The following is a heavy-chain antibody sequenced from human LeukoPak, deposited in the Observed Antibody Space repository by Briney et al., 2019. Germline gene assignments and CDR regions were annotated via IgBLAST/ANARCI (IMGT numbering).Heavy chain of an antibody. J-gene: IGHJ6*02. Sequence: GGSLRLSCAASGLTFSGSAMHWVRQASGKGLEWVGRIRSKANSYATAYAASVKGRFTISRDDSKNKAYLQMNSLKTEDTAVYYCTRRIIAARPDYYGMDVWGQGTTVTVSS. CDR3: TRRIIAARPDYYGMDV. D-gene: IGHD6-13*01. V-gene: IGHV3-73*01. CDR1: GLTFSGSA. CDR2: IRSKANSYAT.